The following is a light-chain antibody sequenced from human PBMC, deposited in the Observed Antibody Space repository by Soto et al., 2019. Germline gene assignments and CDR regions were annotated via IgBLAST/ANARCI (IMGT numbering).Light chain of an antibody. J-gene: IGLJ2*01. CDR1: SSDVGSYNL. V-gene: IGLV2-14*02. CDR2: EGS. CDR3: GTWDNSLSAGV. Sequence: QSVLTQPASVSGSPGQSITISCTGTSSDVGSYNLVSWYQQHPGKAPKLMIYEGSKRPSGIPDRFSGSKSGTSATLGITGLQTGDEAEYYCGTWDNSLSAGVFGGGTKLTVL.